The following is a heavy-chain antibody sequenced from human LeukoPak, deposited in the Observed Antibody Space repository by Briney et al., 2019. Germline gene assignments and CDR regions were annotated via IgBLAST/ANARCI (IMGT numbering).Heavy chain of an antibody. D-gene: IGHD3-22*01. CDR1: GGSISSYY. J-gene: IGHJ3*02. CDR2: IYYSGST. V-gene: IGHV4-59*01. Sequence: PSETLCLTCTVSGGSISSYYWSWIRQPPGKGLEWIGYIYYSGSTNYNPSLKSRVTISVDTSKNQFSLKLSSVTAADTAVYYCARSPSYYYDSSGYYYVNAFDIWGQGTMVTVSS. CDR3: ARSPSYYYDSSGYYYVNAFDI.